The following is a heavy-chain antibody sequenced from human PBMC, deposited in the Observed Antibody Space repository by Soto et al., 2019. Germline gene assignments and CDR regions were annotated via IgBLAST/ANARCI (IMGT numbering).Heavy chain of an antibody. CDR3: ARGGVLWFGELLEYYGMDV. D-gene: IGHD3-10*01. Sequence: LSLTCAVYGGSFSGYYWSWIRQPPGKGLEWIGEINHSGSTNYNPSPKSRVTISVDTSKNQFSLKLSSVTAADTAVYYCARGGVLWFGELLEYYGMDVWGQGTTVTVSS. J-gene: IGHJ6*02. V-gene: IGHV4-34*01. CDR2: INHSGST. CDR1: GGSFSGYY.